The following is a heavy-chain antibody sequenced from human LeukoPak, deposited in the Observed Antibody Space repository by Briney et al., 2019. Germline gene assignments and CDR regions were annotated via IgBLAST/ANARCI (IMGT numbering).Heavy chain of an antibody. Sequence: GGSLRLSCAASGFTFRSYAMSWVRQAPGKGLEWVANIKQDGSEKYYVDSVKGRFTISRDNAKNSLYLQMNSLRAEDTAVYYCARAEGYDFPIYFDYWGQGTLVTVSS. J-gene: IGHJ4*02. CDR3: ARAEGYDFPIYFDY. D-gene: IGHD2-2*01. CDR1: GFTFRSYA. CDR2: IKQDGSEK. V-gene: IGHV3-7*01.